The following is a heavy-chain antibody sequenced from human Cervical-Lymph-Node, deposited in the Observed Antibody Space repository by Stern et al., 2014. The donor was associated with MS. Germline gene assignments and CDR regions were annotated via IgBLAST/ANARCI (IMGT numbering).Heavy chain of an antibody. Sequence: QLVQSGAEVKTPGASVKVSCKASGYTFTNYALHWVRQAPGQRPEWMGWIHPGNGDAKYSQNFQDRVTITRDTSANTVYMELRSLRVEDTAMYYCARGYSTTYLDYWGQGTLVTVSS. CDR3: ARGYSTTYLDY. CDR1: GYTFTNYA. J-gene: IGHJ4*02. V-gene: IGHV1-3*01. CDR2: IHPGNGDA. D-gene: IGHD6-13*01.